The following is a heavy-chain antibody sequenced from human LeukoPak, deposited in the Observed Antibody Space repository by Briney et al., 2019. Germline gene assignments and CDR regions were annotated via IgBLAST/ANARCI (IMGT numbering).Heavy chain of an antibody. Sequence: LAGGSLRLSCAASGFTFSSYWMHWVRQAPGKGLVWVSRINTDGSSTSYADSVKGRFTISRDNAKNTLYLQMNSLRAEDTAVYYCARQQGAYCSSTSCPYYFDYWGQGTLVTVSS. D-gene: IGHD2-2*01. CDR3: ARQQGAYCSSTSCPYYFDY. CDR2: INTDGSST. CDR1: GFTFSSYW. V-gene: IGHV3-74*01. J-gene: IGHJ4*02.